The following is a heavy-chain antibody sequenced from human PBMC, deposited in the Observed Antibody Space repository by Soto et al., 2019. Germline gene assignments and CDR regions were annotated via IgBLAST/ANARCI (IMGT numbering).Heavy chain of an antibody. CDR3: ATSFLTYCGGDCSAFDI. D-gene: IGHD2-21*02. Sequence: SESLSLTCTVSGGSICSGDYYWSWIRQPPEKGLEWIEYIYYSGSTYYNPSFKSRVTISVDTSKNQFSLKLSSVTAADTAVYYCATSFLTYCGGDCSAFDIWGQGTMVTVSS. V-gene: IGHV4-30-4*01. CDR1: GGSICSGDYY. CDR2: IYYSGST. J-gene: IGHJ3*02.